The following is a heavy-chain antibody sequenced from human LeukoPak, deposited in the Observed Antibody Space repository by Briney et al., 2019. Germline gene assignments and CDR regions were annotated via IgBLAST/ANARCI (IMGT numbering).Heavy chain of an antibody. CDR2: IYHSGST. Sequence: SETLSLTCTVSGYSISSGYYWGWIRQPPGKGLEWIGSIYHSGSTYYNPSLKSRVTISVDTSKNQFPLKLTSVTAADTAVYYCAREHYYDSTAYLDWGQGTLVSVSS. V-gene: IGHV4-38-2*02. CDR3: AREHYYDSTAYLD. CDR1: GYSISSGYY. D-gene: IGHD3-22*01. J-gene: IGHJ4*02.